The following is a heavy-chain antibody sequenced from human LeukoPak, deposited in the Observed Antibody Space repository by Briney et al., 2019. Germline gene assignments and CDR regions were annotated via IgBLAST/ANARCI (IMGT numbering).Heavy chain of an antibody. J-gene: IGHJ6*03. Sequence: GESLKISCKTSGYSFTRYWIGWVRQMPGKGLEWMGIIYPGDSDTKYSPSFQGQVTISADKSISTAYLQWSSLEASDTAMYYCARHHSRGYNYEGSYYYMDVWGKGTTVTVSS. CDR2: IYPGDSDT. CDR3: ARHHSRGYNYEGSYYYMDV. V-gene: IGHV5-51*01. D-gene: IGHD5-18*01. CDR1: GYSFTRYW.